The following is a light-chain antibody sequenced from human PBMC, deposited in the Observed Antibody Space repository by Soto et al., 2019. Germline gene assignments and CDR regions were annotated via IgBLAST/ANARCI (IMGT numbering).Light chain of an antibody. Sequence: EIVLTQSPATLSLSPGERATLSCRASQSVNNYLAWYHQTPGQAPRLLIYDASTRATGIPARFSGSGSGTDFTLTISSLEPEDFAVYYCQQRIDWPLTFGGGTKVDI. CDR1: QSVNNY. J-gene: IGKJ4*01. CDR3: QQRIDWPLT. CDR2: DAS. V-gene: IGKV3-11*01.